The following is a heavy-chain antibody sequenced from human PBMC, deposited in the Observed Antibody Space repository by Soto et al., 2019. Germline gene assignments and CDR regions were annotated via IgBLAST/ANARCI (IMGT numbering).Heavy chain of an antibody. Sequence: SGPTLVNPTQTLTLTCTFSGFSLSTSGVGVGWIRQPPGKALEWLALIYWDDNKRYSPSLKSRLTITKDTSKNQVVLTMTNMDPVDTATYYCAHSPGGYYYDSSGYSYFDYWGQGTLVTVSS. D-gene: IGHD3-22*01. CDR1: GFSLSTSGVG. CDR2: IYWDDNK. V-gene: IGHV2-5*02. J-gene: IGHJ4*02. CDR3: AHSPGGYYYDSSGYSYFDY.